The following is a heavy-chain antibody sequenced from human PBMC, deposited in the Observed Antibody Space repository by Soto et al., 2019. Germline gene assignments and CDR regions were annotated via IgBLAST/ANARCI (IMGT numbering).Heavy chain of an antibody. J-gene: IGHJ4*02. Sequence: GGSLRLSCAASGFTFISYWMSWVRQAPGKGLEWVANIKEDGSEKYYVDSVKGRFTISRDNAKNSLYLQMNSLRAEDTALYYCASQLDRSYFDYWGQGTLVAVSS. V-gene: IGHV3-7*01. CDR3: ASQLDRSYFDY. CDR1: GFTFISYW. CDR2: IKEDGSEK. D-gene: IGHD6-6*01.